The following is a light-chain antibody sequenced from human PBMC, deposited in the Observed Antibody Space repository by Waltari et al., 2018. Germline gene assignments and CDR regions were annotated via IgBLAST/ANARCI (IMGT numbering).Light chain of an antibody. CDR3: MQATHWPPRYT. CDR1: QSLDDSNVDNY. CDR2: RVS. V-gene: IGKV2-30*01. J-gene: IGKJ2*01. Sequence: DVVVTQSPLSLPVTLGQPASISCRSSQSLDDSNVDNYPSWFQQRPGQSPRRLIYRVSNRDSRVPDRFSGSGSGTDFTLEISRVEAEDVGIYYCMQATHWPPRYTFGQGTKLDIK.